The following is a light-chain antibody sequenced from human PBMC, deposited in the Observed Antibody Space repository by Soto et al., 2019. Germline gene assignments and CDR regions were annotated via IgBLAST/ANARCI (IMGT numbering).Light chain of an antibody. Sequence: EIVLTQSPAILSLSPGERATLTFRSSQSVSHYLAWYQQKPGQAPRLLIYDALNRATGIPARFSGSGSGTDFTLTISRLEPEDFAVYYCQQYGSSGTFGQGTKVDIK. V-gene: IGKV3-11*01. CDR3: QQYGSSGT. J-gene: IGKJ1*01. CDR1: QSVSHY. CDR2: DAL.